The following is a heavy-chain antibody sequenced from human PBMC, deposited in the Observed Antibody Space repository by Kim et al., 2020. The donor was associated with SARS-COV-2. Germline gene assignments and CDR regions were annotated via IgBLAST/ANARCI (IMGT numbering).Heavy chain of an antibody. CDR3: ARAPYSGSYYDY. J-gene: IGHJ4*02. CDR2: IRNRANSYTT. V-gene: IGHV3-72*01. Sequence: GSLRLSCAASGLTFSDHYMDWVRQLPGKGLEWVGRIRNRANSYTTEYAASVKGRFAISRDDSKNSLYLQMNSLKTEDTAVYYCARAPYSGSYYDYWGQG. D-gene: IGHD1-26*01. CDR1: GLTFSDHY.